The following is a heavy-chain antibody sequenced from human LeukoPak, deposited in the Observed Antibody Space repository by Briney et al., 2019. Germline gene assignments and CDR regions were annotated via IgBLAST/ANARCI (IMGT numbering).Heavy chain of an antibody. D-gene: IGHD6-19*01. Sequence: ASVKVSCKASGYTFTGYYMHWVRQAPGQGLEWMGWINPNSGGTNYAQKFQGRVTITTDESTSTAYMELSSLRSEDTAVYYCARGGGIAVAYNYFDYWGQGTLVTVSS. CDR2: INPNSGGT. CDR3: ARGGGIAVAYNYFDY. CDR1: GYTFTGYY. V-gene: IGHV1-2*02. J-gene: IGHJ4*02.